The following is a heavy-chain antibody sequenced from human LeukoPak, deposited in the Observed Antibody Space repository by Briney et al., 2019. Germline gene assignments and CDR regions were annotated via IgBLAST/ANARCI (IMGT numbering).Heavy chain of an antibody. CDR3: AAYESEPGMDV. CDR1: GGSISSGDYY. V-gene: IGHV4-30-4*01. CDR2: IYYSGST. Sequence: SQTLSLTCTVSGGSISSGDYYWSWIRQPPGAGLEWIGYIYYSGSTYYNPSLKSRVTMSVDTSKNQFSLKLSSVTAADTAGYYCAAYESEPGMDVWGRGTTVTVSS. D-gene: IGHD3-22*01. J-gene: IGHJ6*02.